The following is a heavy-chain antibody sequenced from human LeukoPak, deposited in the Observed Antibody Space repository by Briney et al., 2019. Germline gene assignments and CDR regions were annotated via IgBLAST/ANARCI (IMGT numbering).Heavy chain of an antibody. J-gene: IGHJ4*02. V-gene: IGHV3-66*01. CDR3: ARVDYGDYGFDY. D-gene: IGHD4-17*01. CDR2: IYSGGSI. Sequence: GGSLRLSCAASGFTVSSNYMSWVRQAPGKGLEWVSVIYSGGSIYYADSVKGRFTISRDNSKSTLYLQMNSLRAEDTAVYYCARVDYGDYGFDYWGQGTLVTVSS. CDR1: GFTVSSNY.